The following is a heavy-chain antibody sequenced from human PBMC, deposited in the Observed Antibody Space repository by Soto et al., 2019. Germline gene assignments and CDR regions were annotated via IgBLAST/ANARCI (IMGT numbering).Heavy chain of an antibody. CDR1: GFTFSSSA. J-gene: IGHJ6*02. Sequence: EVQLLESGGGLVQPGGSLRLSCAASGFTFSSSAMSWVRQAPGKGLEWVSAISDSGASTYYADSVKGRFTISRDNSKNTLYLQMNSLRAEDTALYYCAKVFQYYYYGRDIWSQGTTLTVSS. V-gene: IGHV3-23*01. CDR2: ISDSGAST. CDR3: AKVFQYYYYGRDI.